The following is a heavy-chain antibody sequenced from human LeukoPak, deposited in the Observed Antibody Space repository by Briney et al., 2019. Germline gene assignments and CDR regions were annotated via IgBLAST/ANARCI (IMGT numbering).Heavy chain of an antibody. CDR3: AMSYGDSRESYYFDY. D-gene: IGHD4-17*01. V-gene: IGHV4-61*02. CDR1: GGSISSGSYY. J-gene: IGHJ4*02. Sequence: SETLSLTCTVSGGSISSGSYYWSWIRQPAGKGLEWIGRIYTSGSTNYNPSLKSRVTISVDKSKNQFSLKLSSVTAADTAVYYCAMSYGDSRESYYFDYWGQGTLVTVSS. CDR2: IYTSGST.